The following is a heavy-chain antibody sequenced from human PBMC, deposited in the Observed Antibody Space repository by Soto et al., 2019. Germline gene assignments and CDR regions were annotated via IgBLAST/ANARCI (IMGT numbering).Heavy chain of an antibody. CDR2: ISYDGSNK. CDR1: GFTFSSYA. D-gene: IGHD5-18*01. CDR3: AREGAAMVIFFDY. J-gene: IGHJ4*02. Sequence: GGSLRLSCAASGFTFSSYAMHWVRQAPGKGLEWVAVISYDGSNKYYADSVKGRFTISRDNSKNTLYLQMNSLRAEDTAVYYCAREGAAMVIFFDYWGQGTLVTVSS. V-gene: IGHV3-30-3*01.